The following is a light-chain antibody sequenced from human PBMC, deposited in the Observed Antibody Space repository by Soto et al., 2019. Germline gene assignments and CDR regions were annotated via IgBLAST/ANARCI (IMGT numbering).Light chain of an antibody. Sequence: EIVLTQSPGTLSLSPGERATLSCRASQSVSSSYLAWYQQKPGQAPKLLIYGAYSRPTGIPDRFSGSGSGTDFTLSISRLEPEDSAVYYCQQYGSSSYTFGQGTKLEIK. CDR1: QSVSSSY. CDR2: GAY. CDR3: QQYGSSSYT. J-gene: IGKJ2*01. V-gene: IGKV3-20*01.